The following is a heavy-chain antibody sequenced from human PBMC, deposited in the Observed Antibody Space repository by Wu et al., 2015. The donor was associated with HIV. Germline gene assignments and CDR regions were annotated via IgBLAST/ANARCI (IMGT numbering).Heavy chain of an antibody. D-gene: IGHD3-10*01. Sequence: QVQLMQSGAEVKEPGSSVKVSCKASGGSFSSDALSWVRQAPGQGLEWMGKVIPIFGTTKYAPKFQGRVTITADESTSTAYMELSSLRSEDTAVYYCARDGQYYYGSGSGAFDIWGQGTMVTVSS. J-gene: IGHJ3*02. CDR1: GGSFSSDA. V-gene: IGHV1-69*13. CDR3: ARDGQYYYGSGSGAFDI. CDR2: VIPIFGTT.